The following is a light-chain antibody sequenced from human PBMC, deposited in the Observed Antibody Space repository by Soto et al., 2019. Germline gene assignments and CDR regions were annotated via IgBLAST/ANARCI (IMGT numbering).Light chain of an antibody. Sequence: EIVLTQSPGTLSLSPGERATLSCRASQSVSSSYLAWYQQKPGPAPRLLIYAASSRATGIPDRFSGSGSGTNFTLTISSLEHEDDAVYYCQQYDSSLGLTFGGGTKVEIK. CDR1: QSVSSSY. CDR2: AAS. CDR3: QQYDSSLGLT. V-gene: IGKV3-20*01. J-gene: IGKJ4*01.